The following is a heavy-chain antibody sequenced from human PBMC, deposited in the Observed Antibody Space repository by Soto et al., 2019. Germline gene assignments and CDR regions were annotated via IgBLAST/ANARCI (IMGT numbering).Heavy chain of an antibody. CDR3: ARDRGYSGYDSPRYYYGMDV. CDR2: IWFDGSNK. J-gene: IGHJ6*02. CDR1: GFTFSSYG. Sequence: QVQLVESGGGVVQPGRSLRLSCAASGFTFSSYGMYWVRQAPGKGLEWVAVIWFDGSNKWYADSVKGRFTISRDNSKNTLYLQMNSLRAEDTAVYFCARDRGYSGYDSPRYYYGMDVWGQGTTVTVSS. D-gene: IGHD5-12*01. V-gene: IGHV3-33*01.